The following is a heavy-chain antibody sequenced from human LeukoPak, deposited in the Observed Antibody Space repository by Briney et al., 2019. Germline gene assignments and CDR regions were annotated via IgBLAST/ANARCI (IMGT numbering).Heavy chain of an antibody. CDR1: GFSFSGYW. D-gene: IGHD6-19*01. CDR3: ARAVTGLDDY. Sequence: SGGSLRLSCAASGFSFSGYWMHWVRHVPGKGLMWVSRISSDGSNTLYADSVRGRFTISRDNAKNTLFLQMNSLRAEDTAVYYCARAVTGLDDYWGQGTLVTVSS. V-gene: IGHV3-74*01. CDR2: ISSDGSNT. J-gene: IGHJ4*02.